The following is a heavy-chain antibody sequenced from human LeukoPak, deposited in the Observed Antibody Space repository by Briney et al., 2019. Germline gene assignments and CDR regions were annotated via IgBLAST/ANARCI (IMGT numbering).Heavy chain of an antibody. D-gene: IGHD2/OR15-2a*01. J-gene: IGHJ6*02. Sequence: GGSLRLSCAASGFTFSSYAMSWVRQAPGKGLEWVSAISGSGGSTYYADSVKGRFTISRDNSKNTLYLQMNSLRAEDTAVYYCAKSYFLYYYYGMDVWGQGTTVTVSS. CDR2: ISGSGGST. V-gene: IGHV3-23*01. CDR1: GFTFSSYA. CDR3: AKSYFLYYYYGMDV.